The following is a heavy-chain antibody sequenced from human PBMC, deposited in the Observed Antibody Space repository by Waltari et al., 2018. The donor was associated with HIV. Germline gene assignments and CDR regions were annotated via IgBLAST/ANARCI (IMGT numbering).Heavy chain of an antibody. CDR1: GGSISSSSYY. CDR3: ARLPRDHQYCTNGVCAFDI. CDR2: IYYSGST. V-gene: IGHV4-39*01. J-gene: IGHJ3*02. D-gene: IGHD2-8*01. Sequence: QLQLQESGPGLVKPSETLSLTCTVSGGSISSSSYYWGWIRQPPGTGLEWIGSIYYSGSTYYNPSLKSRVTISVDTSKNQFSLKLSSVTAADTAVYYCARLPRDHQYCTNGVCAFDIWGQGTMVTVSS.